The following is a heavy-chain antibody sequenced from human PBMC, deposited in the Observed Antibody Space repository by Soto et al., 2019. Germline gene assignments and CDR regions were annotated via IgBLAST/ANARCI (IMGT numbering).Heavy chain of an antibody. CDR3: ALSMVPAAMRSDYYYYGMDV. CDR2: IIPIFGTA. D-gene: IGHD2-2*01. Sequence: SVKVSCKASGGTFSSYAISWVRQAPGQGLEWMGGIIPIFGTANYAQKFQGRVTITADESTSTAYMELSSLRSEDTAVYYCALSMVPAAMRSDYYYYGMDVWGQGTTVTVSS. CDR1: GGTFSSYA. V-gene: IGHV1-69*01. J-gene: IGHJ6*02.